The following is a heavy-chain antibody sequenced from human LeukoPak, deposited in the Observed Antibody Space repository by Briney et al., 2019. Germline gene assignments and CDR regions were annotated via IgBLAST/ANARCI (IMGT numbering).Heavy chain of an antibody. V-gene: IGHV1-18*01. Sequence: ASVKVSCKASGYTFTSYGISWVRQAPGQGLEWMGWISAYNGNTNYAQKLQGRVTMTTDTSTSTAYMELRSLRSDDTAVYYCARVYGYYDSSGFPLDAFDIWGQGTMVTVPS. CDR2: ISAYNGNT. CDR1: GYTFTSYG. J-gene: IGHJ3*02. D-gene: IGHD3-22*01. CDR3: ARVYGYYDSSGFPLDAFDI.